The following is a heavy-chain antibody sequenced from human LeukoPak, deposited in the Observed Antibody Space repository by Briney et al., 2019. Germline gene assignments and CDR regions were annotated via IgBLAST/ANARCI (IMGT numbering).Heavy chain of an antibody. CDR3: AKDSDWSCDY. V-gene: IGHV3-66*02. Sequence: PGGSLRLSCAASGFTVSSNYMSWVRQAPGKGLEWVSVIYSGGSTYYADSVKGRFTVSRDNAKNTVYLEMNSLRAEDTAFYYCAKDSDWSCDYWGQGTLVTVSS. CDR2: IYSGGST. D-gene: IGHD2-21*01. CDR1: GFTVSSNY. J-gene: IGHJ4*02.